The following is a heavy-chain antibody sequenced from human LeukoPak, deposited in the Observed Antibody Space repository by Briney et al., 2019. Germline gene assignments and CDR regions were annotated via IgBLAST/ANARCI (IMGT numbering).Heavy chain of an antibody. Sequence: GASVKVSCRASGYSFTSYDINWVRQATGQGLEWMGYMNPNSGNTGYAQNFQGRVTITSDTSISTAYMELSSLRSDDTAVYCCAREGLDYWGQGTLVTVSS. CDR1: GYSFTSYD. D-gene: IGHD2-15*01. J-gene: IGHJ4*02. V-gene: IGHV1-8*03. CDR3: AREGLDY. CDR2: MNPNSGNT.